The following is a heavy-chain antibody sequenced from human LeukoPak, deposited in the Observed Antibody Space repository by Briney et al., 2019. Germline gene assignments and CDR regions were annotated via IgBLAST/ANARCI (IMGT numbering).Heavy chain of an antibody. CDR3: ASGPNYDFWSGYPPALVDY. CDR2: IFYSGST. V-gene: IGHV4-39*01. D-gene: IGHD3-3*01. Sequence: SETLSLTCTVSGGSISSSSYYWGWIRQPPGKGLEWIGSIFYSGSTYYNPSLKSRVTISVDTSKNQFSLRLSSVTAADTAVYYCASGPNYDFWSGYPPALVDYWGQGTLVTVSS. CDR1: GGSISSSSYY. J-gene: IGHJ4*02.